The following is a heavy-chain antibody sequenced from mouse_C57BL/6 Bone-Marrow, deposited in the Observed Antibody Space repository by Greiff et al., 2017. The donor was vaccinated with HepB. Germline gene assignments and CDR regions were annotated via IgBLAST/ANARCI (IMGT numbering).Heavy chain of an antibody. D-gene: IGHD2-4*01. Sequence: EVQVVESGEGLVKPGGSLKLSCAASGFTFSSYAMSWVRQTPEKRLEWVAYISSGGDYIYYADTVKGRFTISRDNARNTLYLQMSSLKSEDTAMYYCTRDDDYDSFAYWGQGTLVTVSA. V-gene: IGHV5-9-1*02. J-gene: IGHJ3*01. CDR3: TRDDDYDSFAY. CDR1: GFTFSSYA. CDR2: ISSGGDYI.